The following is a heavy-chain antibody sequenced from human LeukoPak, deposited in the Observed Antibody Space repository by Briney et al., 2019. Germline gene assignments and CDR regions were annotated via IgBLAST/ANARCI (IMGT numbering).Heavy chain of an antibody. CDR1: GYTFTGYY. J-gene: IGHJ4*02. D-gene: IGHD6-19*01. CDR2: INPNSGGT. CDR3: ARELYSSGWYGSGY. Sequence: PSVKVSCKSSGYTFTGYYMHWVRQAPAQGLEWMGWINPNSGGTNYAQKFQGWVTMTRDTSISTAYMELSRLRSDDTAVYYCARELYSSGWYGSGYWGQGTLVTVSS. V-gene: IGHV1-2*04.